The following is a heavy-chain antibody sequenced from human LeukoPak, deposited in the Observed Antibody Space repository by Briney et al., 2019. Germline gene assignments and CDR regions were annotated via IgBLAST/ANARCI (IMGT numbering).Heavy chain of an antibody. CDR2: IIPIFGTA. V-gene: IGHV1-69*06. Sequence: SVTVSCKASGGTFSSYAISWVRQAPGQGLEWMGGIIPIFGTANYAQKFQGRVTITADKSTSTAYMELSSLRSEDTAVYYCASGGVTVRSFDYWGQGTLVTVSS. J-gene: IGHJ4*02. D-gene: IGHD3-10*01. CDR3: ASGGVTVRSFDY. CDR1: GGTFSSYA.